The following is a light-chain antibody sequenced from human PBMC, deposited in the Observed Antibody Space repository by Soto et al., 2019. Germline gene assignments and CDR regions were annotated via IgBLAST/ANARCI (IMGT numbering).Light chain of an antibody. CDR2: EVS. J-gene: IGLJ2*01. CDR1: PTDVGNYNY. Sequence: QSVLIQAASVSGSPGQSITISCTGTPTDVGNYNYVSWYQQHPGKVPKLMIFEVSNRPSGVSNRFSGSKSGNTASLTISGLQAEDEADYYCSSYTATSTVVFGGGTKVTVL. CDR3: SSYTATSTVV. V-gene: IGLV2-14*01.